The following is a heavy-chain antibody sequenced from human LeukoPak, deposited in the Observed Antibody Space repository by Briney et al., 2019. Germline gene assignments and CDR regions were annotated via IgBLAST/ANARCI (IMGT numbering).Heavy chain of an antibody. V-gene: IGHV4-34*01. CDR3: ARRAGLYYYGSGSWHNWFDP. J-gene: IGHJ5*02. Sequence: SETLSLTCTVSGGSISSYYWSWIRQPPGKGLEWIGEINHSGSTNYNPSLKSRVTISVDTSKNQFSLKLSSVTAADTAVYYCARRAGLYYYGSGSWHNWFDPWGQGTLVTVSS. CDR1: GGSISSYY. D-gene: IGHD3-10*01. CDR2: INHSGST.